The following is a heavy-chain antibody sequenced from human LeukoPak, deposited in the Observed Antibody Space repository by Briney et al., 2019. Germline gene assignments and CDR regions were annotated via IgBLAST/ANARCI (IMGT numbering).Heavy chain of an antibody. Sequence: SQTLSLTCTVSGGSISSGDYYWSWIRQPPGKGLEWIGCIYYSGSTYYNPSLKSRVTISVDTSKNQFSLKLSSVTAADTAVYYCARDLMLSRRFDPWGQGTLVTVSS. CDR1: GGSISSGDYY. J-gene: IGHJ5*02. CDR2: IYYSGST. D-gene: IGHD2-8*01. V-gene: IGHV4-30-4*01. CDR3: ARDLMLSRRFDP.